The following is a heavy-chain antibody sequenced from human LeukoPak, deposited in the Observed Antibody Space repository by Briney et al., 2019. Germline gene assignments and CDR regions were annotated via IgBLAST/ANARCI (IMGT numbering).Heavy chain of an antibody. V-gene: IGHV3-48*01. CDR3: ARGNSYYYYMDV. Sequence: GGSPRLSCVASGFTFSSYSMNWVRQAPGKGLDWVSYISSRSTTIYYADSVKGRFTISRDNAKNSVYLQMNSLRAEDTAVYYCARGNSYYYYMDVWGKGTTVTVSS. CDR2: ISSRSTTI. CDR1: GFTFSSYS. J-gene: IGHJ6*03.